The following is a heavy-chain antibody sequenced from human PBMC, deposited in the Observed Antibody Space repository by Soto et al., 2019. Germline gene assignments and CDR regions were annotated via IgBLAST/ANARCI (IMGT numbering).Heavy chain of an antibody. CDR3: ARDWGAPGRGSALGYYDRFGMDV. Sequence: EVQLVEPGGGLVQPGGSLRLSCAASGFTFSTYWMNWFRQAPGKGLQWVANIKEDGSEEYYVDSVKGRFTISRDNAKNSLYLDMNSLRGEDTAVYYCARDWGAPGRGSALGYYDRFGMDVWGQGTTVTVPS. V-gene: IGHV3-7*05. CDR2: IKEDGSEE. D-gene: IGHD3-16*01. J-gene: IGHJ6*02. CDR1: GFTFSTYW.